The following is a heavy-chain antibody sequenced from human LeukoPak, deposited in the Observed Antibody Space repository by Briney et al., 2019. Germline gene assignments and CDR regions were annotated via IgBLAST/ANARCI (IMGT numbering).Heavy chain of an antibody. Sequence: PSETLSLTCTVSGYSISSSYWSWIRQPAGKGLEWIGRFYTSGSANYNPSLKSRVSMSVDTSKNQLSLKLTSVTAVDTAVYYCARGGGASPSDYWGQGILVTVSS. CDR3: ARGGGASPSDY. V-gene: IGHV4-4*07. J-gene: IGHJ4*02. CDR2: FYTSGSA. CDR1: GYSISSSY. D-gene: IGHD2-2*01.